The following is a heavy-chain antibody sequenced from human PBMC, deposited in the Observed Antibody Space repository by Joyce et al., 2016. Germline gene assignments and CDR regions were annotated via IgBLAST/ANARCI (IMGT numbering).Heavy chain of an antibody. CDR3: ATNRVHFEPPDI. CDR2: ISGSGSYT. Sequence: QVQLVESGGGLVKPGGSLRLSCAGSGFPFSDYYFNWLRQAPGKGLELVSYISGSGSYTNYADSVKSRFTISRDNAKNSLSLLMDSLRAEDTAVYYFATNRVHFEPPDIWGHGTMVTVAS. D-gene: IGHD2/OR15-2a*01. V-gene: IGHV3-11*06. CDR1: GFPFSDYY. J-gene: IGHJ3*02.